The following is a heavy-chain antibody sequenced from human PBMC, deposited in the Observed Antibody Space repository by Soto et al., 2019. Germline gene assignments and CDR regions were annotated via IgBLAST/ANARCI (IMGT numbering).Heavy chain of an antibody. J-gene: IGHJ6*02. CDR3: ARGNYDILNGYYYYYGMDV. CDR2: INHSGST. CDR1: GGSFSGYY. Sequence: SETLSLTCAVYGGSFSGYYWSWIRQPPGKGLEWIGEINHSGSTNYNPSLKSRVTISVDTSKNQFSLKLSSVTAADTAVYYCARGNYDILNGYYYYYGMDVWGQGTTVTAP. V-gene: IGHV4-34*01. D-gene: IGHD3-9*01.